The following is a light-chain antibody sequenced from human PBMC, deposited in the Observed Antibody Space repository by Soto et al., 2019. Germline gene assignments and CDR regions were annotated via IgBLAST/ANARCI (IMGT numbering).Light chain of an antibody. Sequence: EIVLTQSPGTLSLSAGKRASLSSRASQSVSNNYLAWYQQKPGKAPRLLIYGASNRATGIPDRLSGSGSGTDFTLTIRRLEPEDFAVYYCQQYGSSGTFGQGTKVDIK. V-gene: IGKV3-20*01. CDR1: QSVSNNY. CDR3: QQYGSSGT. J-gene: IGKJ1*01. CDR2: GAS.